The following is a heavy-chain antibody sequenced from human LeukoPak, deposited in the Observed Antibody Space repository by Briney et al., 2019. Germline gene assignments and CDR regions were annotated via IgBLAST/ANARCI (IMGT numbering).Heavy chain of an antibody. CDR1: GFTFSTYW. V-gene: IGHV3-7*04. D-gene: IGHD3-22*01. CDR2: IKQDGSEK. J-gene: IGHJ4*02. Sequence: GGSLRLSCAASGFTFSTYWMTWVRQAPGKGLEWVANIKQDGSEKYYVDSLKGRFTISRDNAKNSLSLQMNSLRAEDTAVYYCARDLPTGYYISSGYYEYFLDYWGQGTLVTVSS. CDR3: ARDLPTGYYISSGYYEYFLDY.